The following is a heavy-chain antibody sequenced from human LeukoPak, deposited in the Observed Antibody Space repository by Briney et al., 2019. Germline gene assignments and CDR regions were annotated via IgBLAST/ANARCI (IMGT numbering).Heavy chain of an antibody. V-gene: IGHV4-34*01. J-gene: IGHJ4*02. D-gene: IGHD2-2*01. Sequence: LPETLSLTCAVYGGSFSGYYWSWIRPPPGKGLEWIGEINHSGSTNYNPSLKSRVTISVDTSKNQFSLKLSSVTAADTAVYYCARVFYCSSTSCYRQGYTFDYWGQGTLVTVSS. CDR1: GGSFSGYY. CDR3: ARVFYCSSTSCYRQGYTFDY. CDR2: INHSGST.